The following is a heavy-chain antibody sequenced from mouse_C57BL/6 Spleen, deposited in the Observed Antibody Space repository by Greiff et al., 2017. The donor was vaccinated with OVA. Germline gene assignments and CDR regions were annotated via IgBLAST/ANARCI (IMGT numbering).Heavy chain of an antibody. V-gene: IGHV3-6*01. CDR2: ISYDGSN. J-gene: IGHJ1*03. CDR3: ARPPYDYDWYFDV. Sequence: VQLKESGPGLVKPSQSLSLTCSVTGYSITSGYYWNWIRQFPGNKLEWMGCISYDGSNNYNPSLKNRISITRDTSKNQFFLKLNSVTTEDTATYYCARPPYDYDWYFDVWGTGTTVTVSS. D-gene: IGHD2-4*01. CDR1: GYSITSGYY.